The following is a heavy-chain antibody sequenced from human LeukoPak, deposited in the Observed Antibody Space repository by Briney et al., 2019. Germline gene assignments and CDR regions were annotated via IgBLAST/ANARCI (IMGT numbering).Heavy chain of an antibody. V-gene: IGHV4-59*01. J-gene: IGHJ4*02. Sequence: SETLSLTCTVSGGSISSYYWSWIRQPPGKGLEWIGYIYYSGSTNYNPALKSRVTISEDTSKNQISLKLSSVTAADTAVYYCARVRGYYDSSGYDYWGQGTLVTVSS. CDR3: ARVRGYYDSSGYDY. CDR2: IYYSGST. CDR1: GGSISSYY. D-gene: IGHD3-22*01.